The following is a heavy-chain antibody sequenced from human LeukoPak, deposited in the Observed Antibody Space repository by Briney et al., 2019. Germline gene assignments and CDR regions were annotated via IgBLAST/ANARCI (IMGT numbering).Heavy chain of an antibody. D-gene: IGHD2-2*01. CDR1: GGSISSGSYY. CDR3: ARDPVRGCSSTSCYSDY. CDR2: IYTSGST. V-gene: IGHV4-61*02. Sequence: SQTLSLTCTVSGGSISSGSYYWSWIRQPAGKGLEWIVRIYTSGSTNYNPSLKSRVTISVDTSKSQFSLKLSSVTAADTAVYYCARDPVRGCSSTSCYSDYWGQGTLVTVSS. J-gene: IGHJ4*02.